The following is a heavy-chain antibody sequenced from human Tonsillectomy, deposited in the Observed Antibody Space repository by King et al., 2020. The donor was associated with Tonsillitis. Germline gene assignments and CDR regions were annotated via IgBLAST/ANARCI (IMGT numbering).Heavy chain of an antibody. J-gene: IGHJ3*02. V-gene: IGHV3-23*04. CDR1: GFTFNSYA. CDR2: ISGRGGSP. CDR3: AKPPALEYSTSSVWAGDAFDI. Sequence: VQLVESGGGLVQPGGSLRLSCVASGFTFNSYAMSWVRQSPGKGLEWVSVISGRGGSPNYADSVKGRFTIARDNSKNTLYLLMHSLRAEETAVYYCAKPPALEYSTSSVWAGDAFDIWGQGTMVTVSS. D-gene: IGHD6-6*01.